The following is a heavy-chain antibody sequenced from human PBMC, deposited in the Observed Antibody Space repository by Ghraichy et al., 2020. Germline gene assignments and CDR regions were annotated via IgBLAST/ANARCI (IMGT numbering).Heavy chain of an antibody. V-gene: IGHV1-2*06. Sequence: ASGKVSCKASGYTFTGYYIHWVRQAPGQGPEWMGQINPNSGGTNYAQKFQGRVTMTRDTSISTAYMELTSLRSDDTAIYYCARVGSGSYSPFDYWGQGTLVTVSS. D-gene: IGHD1-26*01. CDR2: INPNSGGT. CDR3: ARVGSGSYSPFDY. J-gene: IGHJ4*02. CDR1: GYTFTGYY.